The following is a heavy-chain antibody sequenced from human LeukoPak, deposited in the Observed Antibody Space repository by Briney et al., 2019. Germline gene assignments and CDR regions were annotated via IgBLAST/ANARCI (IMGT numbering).Heavy chain of an antibody. Sequence: RASVKVSCKASGYTFTRYYIRWVRQAPGQGLEWMGTINPSGGSTSYAQKFQGRLTVTSDMSTSTVYMELSSLGSEDTAVYYCARGTKAAAPWGQGTLVTVSS. V-gene: IGHV1-46*01. D-gene: IGHD6-13*01. J-gene: IGHJ5*02. CDR2: INPSGGST. CDR1: GYTFTRYY. CDR3: ARGTKAAAP.